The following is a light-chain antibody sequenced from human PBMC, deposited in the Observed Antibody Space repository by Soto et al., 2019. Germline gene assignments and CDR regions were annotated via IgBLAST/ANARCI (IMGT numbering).Light chain of an antibody. CDR2: ERS. J-gene: IGLJ3*02. CDR3: CSYVGSSTLV. Sequence: QSVLTQPASVSGSPGQSITISCTGTSSDVGSYNLVSWYRQHPGKAPKLMIYERSKRPSGLSNRFSGSKSGNTASLTISGLQAEDEADYYCCSYVGSSTLVFGGGTKVTVL. CDR1: SSDVGSYNL. V-gene: IGLV2-23*01.